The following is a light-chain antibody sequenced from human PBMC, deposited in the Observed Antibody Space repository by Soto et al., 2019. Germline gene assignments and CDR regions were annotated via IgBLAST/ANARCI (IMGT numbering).Light chain of an antibody. J-gene: IGLJ2*01. CDR1: SSNMGSNT. CDR2: NDN. CDR3: AAWDGSLNHIL. V-gene: IGLV1-44*01. Sequence: QSVLTQPPSASGTPGQGVAISCSGSSSNMGSNTVNWYQQLPGTAPKLLIYNDNQRPSGVPDRFFGSQSGTSASLAITGLQSEDEADYYCAAWDGSLNHILFGGGTKLTVL.